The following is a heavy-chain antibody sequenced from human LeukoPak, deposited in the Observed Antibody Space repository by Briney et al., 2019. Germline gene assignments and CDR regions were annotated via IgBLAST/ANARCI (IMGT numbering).Heavy chain of an antibody. CDR2: IWYDGSNK. V-gene: IGHV3-33*08. CDR3: AREEYNWNGVFDY. J-gene: IGHJ4*02. D-gene: IGHD1-1*01. CDR1: GFTFSSYW. Sequence: GGSLRLSCAASGFTFSSYWMHWVRQAPGKGLEWVAVIWYDGSNKYYADSVKGRFTISRDNSKNTLYLQMNSLRAEDTAVYYCAREEYNWNGVFDYWGQGTLVTVSS.